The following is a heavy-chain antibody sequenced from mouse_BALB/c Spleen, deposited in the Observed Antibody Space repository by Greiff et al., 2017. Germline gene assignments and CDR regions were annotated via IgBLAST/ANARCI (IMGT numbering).Heavy chain of an antibody. CDR1: GFNIKDSY. Sequence: VQLQQSGAELVKPGASVKLSCTASGFNIKDSYMHWVKQRPEQGLEWIGRIDPANGNTKYDPKFQGKATLTADTSSNTAYLQLSSLTSEDTAVYYCASYYYGSSYGAMDYWGQGTSVTVSS. J-gene: IGHJ4*01. V-gene: IGHV14-3*02. CDR3: ASYYYGSSYGAMDY. D-gene: IGHD1-1*01. CDR2: IDPANGNT.